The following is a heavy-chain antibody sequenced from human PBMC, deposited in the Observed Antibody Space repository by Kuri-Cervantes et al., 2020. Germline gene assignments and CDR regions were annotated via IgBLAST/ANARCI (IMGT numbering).Heavy chain of an antibody. CDR2: ISNTGST. Sequence: SETLSLTCSVPGDSISTFYWSWIRQSPGARLEWIGYISNTGSTNYNPSLKGRLTISVDTSKRQFSLKLTSVTAADTAVYYCARDIPWFGESHYYMDVWGKGATVTVSS. J-gene: IGHJ6*03. CDR3: ARDIPWFGESHYYMDV. CDR1: GDSISTFY. V-gene: IGHV4-59*12. D-gene: IGHD3-10*01.